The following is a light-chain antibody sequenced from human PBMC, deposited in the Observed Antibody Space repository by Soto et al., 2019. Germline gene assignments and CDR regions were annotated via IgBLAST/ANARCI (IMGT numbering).Light chain of an antibody. Sequence: EIVLTQSPGTLFLSPGERATLSCRASQSVSSYLAWYQQKPGQAPRLLIYDASNRAAGIPARFSGSGSGTDFTLTISSLEPEDFAVYYCHQRSNWPLTFGPGTKVDIK. CDR2: DAS. V-gene: IGKV3-11*01. CDR1: QSVSSY. CDR3: HQRSNWPLT. J-gene: IGKJ3*01.